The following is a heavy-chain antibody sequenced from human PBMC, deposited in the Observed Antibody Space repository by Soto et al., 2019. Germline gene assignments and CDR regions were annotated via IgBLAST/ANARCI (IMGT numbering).Heavy chain of an antibody. J-gene: IGHJ6*02. CDR1: GYSFTSYW. D-gene: IGHD2-2*01. Sequence: GESLKISCKGSGYSFTSYWIGWVRQMPGKGLEWMGIIYPGDSDTRYSPSFQGQVTISADKSISTAYLQWSSLKASDTAMYYCARLGCSSTSCYLGIYYYGMDVWGQGTTVTVSS. CDR3: ARLGCSSTSCYLGIYYYGMDV. V-gene: IGHV5-51*01. CDR2: IYPGDSDT.